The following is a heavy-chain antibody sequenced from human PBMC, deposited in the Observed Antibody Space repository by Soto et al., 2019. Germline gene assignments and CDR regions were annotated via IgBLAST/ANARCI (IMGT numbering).Heavy chain of an antibody. CDR2: IIPFFGTA. Sequence: QVQLVQSGAEVKKPGSSVKVSCKASGGTFSNYAINWVRQAPGQGLEWMGGIIPFFGTANHAQKFQGRVTITADESTSTAYMELSSLRSEDTAVYYCARGPGAYNYFHYWGQGTLVTASS. D-gene: IGHD5-18*01. J-gene: IGHJ4*02. CDR1: GGTFSNYA. V-gene: IGHV1-69*01. CDR3: ARGPGAYNYFHY.